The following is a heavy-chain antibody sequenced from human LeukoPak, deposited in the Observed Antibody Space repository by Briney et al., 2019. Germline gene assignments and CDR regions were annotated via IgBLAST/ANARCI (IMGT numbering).Heavy chain of an antibody. D-gene: IGHD6-13*01. V-gene: IGHV1-24*01. J-gene: IGHJ6*02. CDR3: ARGRSSSWYGPYYYYGMDV. CDR1: GYTLTELS. Sequence: ASVTVSFTVSGYTLTELSMHWVRQAPGKGLEWMGGFDPEDGETIYAQKFQGRVTMTEDTSTDTAYMELSSLRSEDTAVYYCARGRSSSWYGPYYYYGMDVWGQGTTVTVSS. CDR2: FDPEDGET.